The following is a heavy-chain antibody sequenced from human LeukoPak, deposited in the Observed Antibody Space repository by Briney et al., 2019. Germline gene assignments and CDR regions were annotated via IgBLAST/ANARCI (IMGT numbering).Heavy chain of an antibody. Sequence: GGSLRLSCAASGFTFSSYSMNWVRQAPGKGLEWVSSIGSSSSYIYYADSVKGRFTISRDNAKNSLYLQMNSLRAEDTAVYYCARDYGPNYFDYWGQGTLVTVSS. CDR2: IGSSSSYI. J-gene: IGHJ4*02. D-gene: IGHD3-16*01. V-gene: IGHV3-21*01. CDR1: GFTFSSYS. CDR3: ARDYGPNYFDY.